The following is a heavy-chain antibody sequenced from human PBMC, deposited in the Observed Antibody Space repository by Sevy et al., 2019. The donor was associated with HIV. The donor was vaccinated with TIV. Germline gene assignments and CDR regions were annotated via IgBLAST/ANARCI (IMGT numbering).Heavy chain of an antibody. Sequence: SETLSLTCAVYGGSFNNYYWIWIRQVPEKGLEWIGEINHSGSTNYNPSRMSRVTISIDTSKNQFSLNLSSMTAADTAVYFCTRGRGGYSFAFDMWGQGTVVTVSS. CDR1: GGSFNNYY. CDR3: TRGRGGYSFAFDM. J-gene: IGHJ3*02. V-gene: IGHV4-34*01. D-gene: IGHD5-18*01. CDR2: INHSGST.